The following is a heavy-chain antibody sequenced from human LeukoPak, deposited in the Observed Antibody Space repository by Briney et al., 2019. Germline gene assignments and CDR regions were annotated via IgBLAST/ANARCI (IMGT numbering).Heavy chain of an antibody. CDR2: FGLYGGTT. J-gene: IGHJ3*01. CDR1: GLIFSSYA. CDR3: VKDSSTTSWYFAFDV. V-gene: IGHV3-23*01. D-gene: IGHD2-2*01. Sequence: SGGSLRFSCAASGLIFSSYAMTWVRQAPGKGLEWVSSFGLYGGTTHYADSVKGRFTISRDNFKNTLYLQMTSLRADDTAVYYCVKDSSTTSWYFAFDVWGQGTMVAVSS.